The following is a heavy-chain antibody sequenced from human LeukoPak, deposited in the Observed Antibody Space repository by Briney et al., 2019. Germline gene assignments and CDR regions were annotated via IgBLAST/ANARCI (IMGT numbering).Heavy chain of an antibody. CDR2: IKIETVGGKT. Sequence: GGALRHSCAPPGYCFSNAWMCSVCQAPRKGREWVGRIKIETVGGKTDYAARVTGRFTTSIDDSENTLYLQMNSLKTDDTAVYYCATSRLNRAYGEFWGAFGIWGQGTMVSVSS. CDR1: GYCFSNAW. D-gene: IGHD3-10*01. V-gene: IGHV3-15*01. J-gene: IGHJ3*02. CDR3: ATSRLNRAYGEFWGAFGI.